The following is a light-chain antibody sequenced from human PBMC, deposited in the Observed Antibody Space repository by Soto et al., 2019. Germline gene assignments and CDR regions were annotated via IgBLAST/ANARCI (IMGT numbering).Light chain of an antibody. CDR2: GAS. V-gene: IGKV3-20*01. CDR3: HQYGLSPPYT. Sequence: EIVLTQSPGTLSLSPGARATLSCRASQSVDSNYLAWYQHKPGQAPRLLIYGASTRATGIPDRFSGSGSGTDFTLPISRLEPEDFAVYYCHQYGLSPPYTFGPGTKVDIK. J-gene: IGKJ3*01. CDR1: QSVDSNY.